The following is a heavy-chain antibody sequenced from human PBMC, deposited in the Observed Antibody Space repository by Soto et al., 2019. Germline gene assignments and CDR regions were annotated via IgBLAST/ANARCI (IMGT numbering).Heavy chain of an antibody. J-gene: IGHJ6*02. CDR1: GYSFTSYW. Sequence: PGESLKISCKGSGYSFTSYWISWVRQMPGKGLERMGRIDPSDSYTNYSPSFQGHVTISADKSISTAYLQWSSLKASDTAMYYCARLPLHYYGSGSYYNLGYYYGMDVWGQGTTVTVSS. CDR3: ARLPLHYYGSGSYYNLGYYYGMDV. V-gene: IGHV5-10-1*01. CDR2: IDPSDSYT. D-gene: IGHD3-10*01.